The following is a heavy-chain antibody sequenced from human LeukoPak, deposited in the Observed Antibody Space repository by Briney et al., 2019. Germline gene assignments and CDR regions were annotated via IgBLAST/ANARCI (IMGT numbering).Heavy chain of an antibody. CDR2: IYPGDSDT. V-gene: IGHV5-51*01. Sequence: GESLKISCKGSGYSFTSYWIGWVRQMPGKGLEWMGIIYPGDSDTRYSPSFQGQVTISADKSISTAYLQWNSLRVEDTAMYFCAKDIQLSTWGLGTMVTVSS. CDR1: GYSFTSYW. D-gene: IGHD5-24*01. CDR3: AKDIQLST. J-gene: IGHJ3*01.